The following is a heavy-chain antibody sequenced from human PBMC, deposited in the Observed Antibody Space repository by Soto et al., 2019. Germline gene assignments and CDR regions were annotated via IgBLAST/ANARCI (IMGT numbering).Heavy chain of an antibody. CDR3: ARATPPNIAAAGSGVDY. D-gene: IGHD6-13*01. V-gene: IGHV4-30-4*01. CDR2: IFYSGTT. Sequence: SETLSLTCTVSGDSISSADYYWSWIRQTPGKGLEWIGHIFYSGTTYYNPSLKSRLTISVDTSKNHFSLRLTSVTAADTAVYYCARATPPNIAAAGSGVDYWGQGTLVIVSS. CDR1: GDSISSADYY. J-gene: IGHJ4*02.